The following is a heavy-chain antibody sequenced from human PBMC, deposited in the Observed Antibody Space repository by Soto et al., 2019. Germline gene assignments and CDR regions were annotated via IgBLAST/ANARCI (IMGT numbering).Heavy chain of an antibody. D-gene: IGHD6-19*01. CDR2: IYYSGST. CDR3: ARHDLAGTVWFDP. J-gene: IGHJ5*02. V-gene: IGHV4-39*01. Sequence: SETLSLTCTVSGSSISSSSYYWGWIRQPPGKGLEWIGSIYYSGSTYYNPSLKSRVTISVDTSKNQFSLKLISVTAADTALYYCARHDLAGTVWFDPWGQGTLVT. CDR1: GSSISSSSYY.